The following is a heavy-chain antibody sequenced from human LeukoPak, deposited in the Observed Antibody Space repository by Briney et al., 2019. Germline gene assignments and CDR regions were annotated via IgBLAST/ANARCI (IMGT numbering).Heavy chain of an antibody. D-gene: IGHD2-2*01. Sequence: ASVKVSCKASGYTYTSYDINWVRQATGQGLEWLGWMNPNSGNTGYAQKFQGRVTITRNTSISTADMELSSLRSEDTAVYYCARIIPAAAMGDWFDPWGQGTLVTVSS. CDR2: MNPNSGNT. J-gene: IGHJ5*02. CDR1: GYTYTSYD. CDR3: ARIIPAAAMGDWFDP. V-gene: IGHV1-8*01.